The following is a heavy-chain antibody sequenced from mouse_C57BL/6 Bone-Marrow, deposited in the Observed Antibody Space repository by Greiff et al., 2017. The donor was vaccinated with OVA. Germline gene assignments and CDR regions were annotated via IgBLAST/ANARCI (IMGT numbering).Heavy chain of an antibody. J-gene: IGHJ3*01. CDR3: GRMAYDYGVRFAY. D-gene: IGHD2-4*01. V-gene: IGHV8-8*01. CDR1: GFSLSTFGMG. Sequence: QVQLKESGPGILQPSQTLSLTCSFSGFSLSTFGMGVGWIRPPSGQGLEWLAHLWWDDDKYYNPALKSRLTISKDTSKSQVFLKIANVDTADTAIYYCGRMAYDYGVRFAYWGQGTLVTVSA. CDR2: LWWDDDK.